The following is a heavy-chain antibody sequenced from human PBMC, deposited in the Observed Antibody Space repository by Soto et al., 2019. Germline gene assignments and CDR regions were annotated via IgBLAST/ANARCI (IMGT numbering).Heavy chain of an antibody. J-gene: IGHJ4*02. CDR2: INHSGST. CDR1: GGSFSGYY. D-gene: IGHD6-6*01. CDR3: ARGPRIAARYFDY. V-gene: IGHV4-34*01. Sequence: QVQLQQWGAGLLKPSETLSLTCAVYGGSFSGYYWSWIRQPPGKGLEWIGEINHSGSTNYNLSLKSRVTISVDTSKNQFSLKLSSVTAADTAVYYCARGPRIAARYFDYWGQGTLVTVSS.